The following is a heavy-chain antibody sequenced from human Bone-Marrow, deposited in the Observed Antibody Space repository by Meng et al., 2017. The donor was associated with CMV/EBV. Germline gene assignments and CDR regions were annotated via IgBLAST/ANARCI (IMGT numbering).Heavy chain of an antibody. CDR3: ASSHYYGSGSYYRGWFDP. J-gene: IGHJ5*02. D-gene: IGHD3-10*01. V-gene: IGHV4-39*07. CDR1: GGSISSSSYY. CDR2: IYYSGST. Sequence: SETLSLTCTVSGGSISSSSYYWGWIRQPPGKGLEWIGSIYYSGSTYYNPSLKSRVTTSVDTSKNQFSLKLSSVTAADTAVYYCASSHYYGSGSYYRGWFDPWGQATLATFSS.